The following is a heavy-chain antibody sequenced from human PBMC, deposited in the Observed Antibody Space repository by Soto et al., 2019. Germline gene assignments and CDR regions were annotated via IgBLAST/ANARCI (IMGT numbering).Heavy chain of an antibody. V-gene: IGHV3-21*01. D-gene: IGHD6-6*01. CDR2: ISSSSSYI. CDR3: ARDLYSSSARYFDY. J-gene: IGHJ4*02. CDR1: GFTFSSYS. Sequence: GGTLRLSCAASGFTFSSYSMNWVRQAPGKGLEWVSSISSSSSYIYYADSVKGRFTISRDNAKNSLYLQMNSLRAEDTAVYYCARDLYSSSARYFDYWGQGTLVTVSS.